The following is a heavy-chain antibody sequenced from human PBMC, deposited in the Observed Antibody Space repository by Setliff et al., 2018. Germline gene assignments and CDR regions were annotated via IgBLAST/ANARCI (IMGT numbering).Heavy chain of an antibody. CDR3: ARHYGGGYKHFDY. V-gene: IGHV4-39*01. D-gene: IGHD5-12*01. CDR1: GGSISSPSYF. CDR2: IYYSGSS. J-gene: IGHJ4*02. Sequence: KSSETLSLTCTVSGGSISSPSYFWGWVRQPPGKEMEWIATIYYSGSSYYNPSLKSRLTISVDTSKNLFSLKLSSVTTADTAVYYCARHYGGGYKHFDYWGQGTLVTAPQ.